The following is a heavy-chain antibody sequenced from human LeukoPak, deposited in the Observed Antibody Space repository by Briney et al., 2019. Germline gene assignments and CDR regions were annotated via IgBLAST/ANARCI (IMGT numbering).Heavy chain of an antibody. Sequence: GGFLRLSCAASGFTFSSYAMSWVRQAPGKGLEWVSAISGSGGSTYYADSVKGRFTISRDNSKNTLYLQMNSLRAEDTAVYYCAKDLATPYYYYGMDVWGQGTTVTVSS. CDR3: AKDLATPYYYYGMDV. CDR1: GFTFSSYA. V-gene: IGHV3-23*01. J-gene: IGHJ6*02. CDR2: ISGSGGST.